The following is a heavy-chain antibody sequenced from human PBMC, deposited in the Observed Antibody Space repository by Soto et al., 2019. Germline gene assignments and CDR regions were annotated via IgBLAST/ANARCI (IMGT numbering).Heavy chain of an antibody. Sequence: GGSLRLSCAASGFTFSDYAMSWVRQAPGKGLEWVSTISGGGGSTNYADSVKGRFTISRDNSKNTVFLQMNSLRAEDTAVYYCAKDGNYDILTGMYYYYNYFMDVWGKGTTVTVSS. CDR1: GFTFSDYA. CDR2: ISGGGGST. D-gene: IGHD3-9*01. CDR3: AKDGNYDILTGMYYYYNYFMDV. V-gene: IGHV3-23*01. J-gene: IGHJ6*03.